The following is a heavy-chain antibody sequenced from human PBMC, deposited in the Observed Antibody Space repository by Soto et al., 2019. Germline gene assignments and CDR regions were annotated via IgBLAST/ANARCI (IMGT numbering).Heavy chain of an antibody. CDR1: GGSITSYE. Sequence: SRTLSLSCSVSGGSITSYERGCIRLPPGKGLEWIGYIYYSGSTNYNPSLQSRVTISVDTSKNQFSLKLSSVTAADTAVYYCASGRDSSGWYYYYGMDVWGQGTTVTVS. V-gene: IGHV4-59*01. J-gene: IGHJ6*02. D-gene: IGHD6-19*01. CDR3: ASGRDSSGWYYYYGMDV. CDR2: IYYSGST.